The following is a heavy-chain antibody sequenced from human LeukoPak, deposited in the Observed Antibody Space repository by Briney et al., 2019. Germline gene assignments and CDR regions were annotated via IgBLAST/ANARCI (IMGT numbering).Heavy chain of an antibody. V-gene: IGHV4-59*12. J-gene: IGHJ4*02. CDR2: IYYSGST. D-gene: IGHD4-17*01. CDR3: ARGTITTVTDS. CDR1: GGSISSYY. Sequence: SETLSLTCTVSGGSISSYYWSWIRQPPGKGLEWIGYIYYSGSTNYNPSLKSRVTISVDTSKNQFSLKLSSVTAVDTAVYYCARGTITTVTDSWGPGTLVTVSS.